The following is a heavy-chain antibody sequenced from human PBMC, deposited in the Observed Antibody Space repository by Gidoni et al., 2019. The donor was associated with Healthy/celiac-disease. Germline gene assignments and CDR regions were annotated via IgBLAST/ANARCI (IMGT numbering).Heavy chain of an antibody. J-gene: IGHJ6*02. CDR1: GYSYTSYW. V-gene: IGHV5-51*01. CDR2: IYPGDSDT. CDR3: ARDQLELRYYYYYGMDV. D-gene: IGHD1-1*01. Sequence: EVQLVQSGAEVKKPGESLKISCKGSGYSYTSYWIGGGRQMPGKGLEWMGIIYPGDSDTRYSPSFQGQVTISADKSISTAYLQWSSLKASDTAMYYCARDQLELRYYYYYGMDVWGQGTTVTVSS.